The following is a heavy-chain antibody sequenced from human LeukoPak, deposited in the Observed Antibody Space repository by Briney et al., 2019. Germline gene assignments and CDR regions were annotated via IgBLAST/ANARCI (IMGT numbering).Heavy chain of an antibody. Sequence: GGSLRLSCAASGFTFSSYSMNWVRQAPGKGLEWVSSISSSSSYIYYADSVKGRFTISRDSAKNSLYLQMNSLRAEDTAVYYCAREEGYSSSSGGPDYWGQGTLVTVSS. CDR2: ISSSSSYI. J-gene: IGHJ4*02. D-gene: IGHD6-6*01. CDR1: GFTFSSYS. V-gene: IGHV3-21*01. CDR3: AREEGYSSSSGGPDY.